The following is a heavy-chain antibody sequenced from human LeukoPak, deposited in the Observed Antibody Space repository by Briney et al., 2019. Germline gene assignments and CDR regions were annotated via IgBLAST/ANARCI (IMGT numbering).Heavy chain of an antibody. V-gene: IGHV3-30*18. J-gene: IGHJ4*02. Sequence: PGGSLRLSCAGSGFTFNSYGMHWVRQAPGKGLEWVAVISSDGSKEDYADFVKRRLTISRDNSKNTVNLQMNSLRAEDTAVYDCAKDYEAYCGGDCSSFFDYWGQGTLVTVSS. CDR2: ISSDGSKE. CDR3: AKDYEAYCGGDCSSFFDY. D-gene: IGHD2-21*02. CDR1: GFTFNSYG.